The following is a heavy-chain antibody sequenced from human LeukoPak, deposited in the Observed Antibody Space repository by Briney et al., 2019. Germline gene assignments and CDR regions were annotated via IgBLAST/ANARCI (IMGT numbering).Heavy chain of an antibody. CDR3: ARGTWITSAFDI. D-gene: IGHD5-12*01. J-gene: IGHJ3*02. Sequence: GGSPRLSCAASGFTFSSYWMHWVRQAPGKGLEWVAVISYDGSNKYYADSVKGRFTISRDNSKNTLYLQMNSLRAEDTAVYYCARGTWITSAFDIWGQGTMVTVSS. CDR1: GFTFSSYW. CDR2: ISYDGSNK. V-gene: IGHV3-30-3*01.